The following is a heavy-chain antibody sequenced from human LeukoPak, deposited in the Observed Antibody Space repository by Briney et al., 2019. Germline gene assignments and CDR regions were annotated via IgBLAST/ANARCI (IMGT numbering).Heavy chain of an antibody. D-gene: IGHD3-10*01. CDR2: INPSSGTA. CDR3: ARENKGFGD. J-gene: IGHJ4*02. CDR1: GYTFTSYY. Sequence: ASVKVSCKASGYTFTSYYMHWVRQAPGQGLEWMGIINPSSGTASYAQKFQCRVTMTRDTSTSTVYVELSSLRSEDTAVYYCARENKGFGDWGQGTLVTVSS. V-gene: IGHV1-46*01.